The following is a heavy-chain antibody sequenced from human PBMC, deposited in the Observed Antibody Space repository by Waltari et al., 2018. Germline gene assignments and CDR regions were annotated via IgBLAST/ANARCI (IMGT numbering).Heavy chain of an antibody. CDR1: GFTFSSYA. V-gene: IGHV3-30-3*01. J-gene: IGHJ4*02. CDR3: ARESALVGGWYDY. CDR2: ISYDGSNK. Sequence: QVQLVESGGGVVQPGRSLRLSCAASGFTFSSYAMHWVRQAPGKGLEWVAVISYDGSNKYYADSVKGRFTISRDNSKNTLYLQMNSLRAEDTAVYYCARESALVGGWYDYWGQGTLVTVSS. D-gene: IGHD6-19*01.